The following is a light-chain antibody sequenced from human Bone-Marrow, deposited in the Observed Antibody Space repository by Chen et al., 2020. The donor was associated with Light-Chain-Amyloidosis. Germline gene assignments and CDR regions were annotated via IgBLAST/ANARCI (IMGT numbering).Light chain of an antibody. CDR1: SSDVGGDNH. CDR3: SSYNITNTLV. CDR2: EVT. Sequence: QSALTQPASVSGSPGQSITISCTGTSSDVGGDNHVSWYQQHPDKAPKLMIYEVTNRPSWVPDRFAGSKSANTASLTISGLQTEDEADYFCSSYNITNTLVFGSGTRVTVL. V-gene: IGLV2-14*01. J-gene: IGLJ1*01.